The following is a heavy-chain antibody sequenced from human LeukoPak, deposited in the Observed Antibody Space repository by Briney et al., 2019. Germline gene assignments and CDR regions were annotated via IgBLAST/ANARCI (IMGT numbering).Heavy chain of an antibody. CDR1: GFTFSSYG. Sequence: GGSLRLPCAASGFTFSSYGMHWVRQAPGKGLEWVAVIWYDGSNKYYADSVKGRFTISRDNSKNTLYLQMNSLRAEDTAVYYCARVWASSGLWFGPPRAALFDYWGQGTLVTVSS. CDR2: IWYDGSNK. D-gene: IGHD3-10*01. V-gene: IGHV3-33*01. J-gene: IGHJ4*02. CDR3: ARVWASSGLWFGPPRAALFDY.